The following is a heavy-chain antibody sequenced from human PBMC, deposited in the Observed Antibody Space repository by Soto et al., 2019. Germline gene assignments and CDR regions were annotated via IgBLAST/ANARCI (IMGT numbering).Heavy chain of an antibody. CDR1: GGSISSYY. Sequence: QVQLQESGPGLVKPSETLSLTCTVSGGSISSYYWSWIRQHPGKGLEWIGYIYYSGSSNYNPSLKSRITISVDTSKNQFSLKLSSVTAADTAVYYCARRYGSGFDIWGQGTMVTVSS. CDR3: ARRYGSGFDI. CDR2: IYYSGSS. V-gene: IGHV4-59*08. J-gene: IGHJ3*02. D-gene: IGHD3-10*01.